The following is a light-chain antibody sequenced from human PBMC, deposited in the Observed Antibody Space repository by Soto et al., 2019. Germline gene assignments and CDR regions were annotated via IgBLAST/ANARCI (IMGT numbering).Light chain of an antibody. CDR1: SSNIGDNY. CDR2: DNN. CDR3: GAWDSNLSAGV. V-gene: IGLV1-51*01. Sequence: QSVLTQPPSVSAAPGQKITISCSGSSSNIGDNYVSWYQHFPGTAPKLLIYDNNKRPSGIPDRFSGSKSGTSATLGITGLQTGDEADYYCGAWDSNLSAGVFGGGTKLTVI. J-gene: IGLJ3*02.